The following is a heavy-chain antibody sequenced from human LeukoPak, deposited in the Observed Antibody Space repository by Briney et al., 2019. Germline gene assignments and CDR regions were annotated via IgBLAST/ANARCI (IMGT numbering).Heavy chain of an antibody. CDR1: GGSISSYY. CDR3: ARVIMSDWLDP. D-gene: IGHD3-3*01. Sequence: PSETLSLTCTVSGGSISSYYWSWIRQPPGKGLEWIGYIYYSGSTNYNPSLKSRVTISVDTSKNQFSLKLSSVTAADTAVYYCARVIMSDWLDPWGQGTLVTVSS. V-gene: IGHV4-59*01. J-gene: IGHJ5*02. CDR2: IYYSGST.